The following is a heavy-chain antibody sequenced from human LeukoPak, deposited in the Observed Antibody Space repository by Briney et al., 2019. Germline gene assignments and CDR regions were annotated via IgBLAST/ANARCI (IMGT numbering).Heavy chain of an antibody. CDR1: GYTFTYYA. CDR3: ARELGAYWFDP. Sequence: ASVKVSCKASGYTFTYYAVHWVRQAPGQRLEWMGWINAGNGNTKYSQKFQGRVTITRDTSASIAYMELSSLRSEDTAVYYCARELGAYWFDPWGQGTLVTVSS. CDR2: INAGNGNT. V-gene: IGHV1-3*01. J-gene: IGHJ5*02.